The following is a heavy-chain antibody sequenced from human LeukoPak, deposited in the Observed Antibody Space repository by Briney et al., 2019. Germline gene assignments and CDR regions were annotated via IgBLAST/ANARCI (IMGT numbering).Heavy chain of an antibody. V-gene: IGHV3-30*18. CDR3: AKDDRSNHSPYGAFDY. J-gene: IGHJ4*02. CDR1: GFTFSSYG. CDR2: ISYDGSNK. Sequence: GRSLRLSCAASGFTFSSYGMHWVRQAPGKGLEGVAVISYDGSNKYYADSVKGRLTISRDNSKNTLYLQMNSLRAEDTAVYYCAKDDRSNHSPYGAFDYWGQGTLVTVSS. D-gene: IGHD4-17*01.